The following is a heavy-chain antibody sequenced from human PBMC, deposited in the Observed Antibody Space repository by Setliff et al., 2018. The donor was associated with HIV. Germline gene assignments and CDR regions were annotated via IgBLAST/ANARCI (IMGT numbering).Heavy chain of an antibody. CDR3: ASWGRARRANYNFWSGSSWFGP. V-gene: IGHV4-31*03. D-gene: IGHD3-3*01. Sequence: PSETLSLTCTVSGASIGSGPSYWSWIRQHPGKGLEWIGNIYYNGSSYHNPSLKSRVTISVDTSKNQFSLNLRSVTAADTAVYYCASWGRARRANYNFWSGSSWFGPWGQGILVTVSS. J-gene: IGHJ5*02. CDR1: GASIGSGPSY. CDR2: IYYNGSS.